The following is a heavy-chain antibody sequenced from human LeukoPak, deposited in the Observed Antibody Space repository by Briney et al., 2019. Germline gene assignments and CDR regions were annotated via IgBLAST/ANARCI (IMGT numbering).Heavy chain of an antibody. J-gene: IGHJ3*02. V-gene: IGHV1-8*01. CDR3: ARTYYYDSSGYYIDAFDI. D-gene: IGHD3-22*01. CDR2: MNPNSGNT. Sequence: ASVKVSCKASGYTFTSYDINWVRQATGQGLEWMGWMNPNSGNTGYAQKFQGRVTMTRNTSISTAYMELSSLRSEDTAVYYCARTYYYDSSGYYIDAFDIWGQGTMVTVSS. CDR1: GYTFTSYD.